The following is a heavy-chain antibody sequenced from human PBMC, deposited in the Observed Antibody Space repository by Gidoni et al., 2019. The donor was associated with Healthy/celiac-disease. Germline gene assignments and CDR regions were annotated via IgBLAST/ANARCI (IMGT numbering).Heavy chain of an antibody. Sequence: QVQLVQSGAEVKKPGSSVKVSCKASGGTFSSYAISWVRQAPGQGLEWMGGIIPIFGTANYAQKFQGRVTITADESTSTAYMELSSLRSEDTAVYYCARPANHERLDGDYYYYGMDVWGQGTTVTVSS. J-gene: IGHJ6*02. CDR1: GGTFSSYA. CDR2: IIPIFGTA. V-gene: IGHV1-69*01. CDR3: ARPANHERLDGDYYYYGMDV. D-gene: IGHD4-17*01.